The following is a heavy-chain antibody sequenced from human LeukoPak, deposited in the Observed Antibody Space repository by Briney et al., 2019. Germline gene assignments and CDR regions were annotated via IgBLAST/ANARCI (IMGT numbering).Heavy chain of an antibody. Sequence: ASVKASCKASGYTFTGYYMHWVRQAPGQGLEWMGWINPNSGGTNYAQKFQGRVTMTRDTSISTAYMELSRLRSDDTAVYYCARAYYYDSSVYYFDYWGQGTLVTVSS. CDR2: INPNSGGT. J-gene: IGHJ4*02. D-gene: IGHD3-22*01. CDR1: GYTFTGYY. V-gene: IGHV1-2*02. CDR3: ARAYYYDSSVYYFDY.